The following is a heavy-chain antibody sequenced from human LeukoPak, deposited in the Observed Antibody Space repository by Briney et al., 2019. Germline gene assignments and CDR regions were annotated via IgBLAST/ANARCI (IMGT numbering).Heavy chain of an antibody. J-gene: IGHJ4*02. Sequence: GGSLRLSCAASGFTFSSYAMSWVRQAPGKGLEWASAISGSGGSTYYADSVKGRFTISRDNSKNTLYLQMNSLRAEDTAVYYCAKDEIRISLCYWGQGTLVTVSS. D-gene: IGHD3-3*02. CDR2: ISGSGGST. CDR1: GFTFSSYA. CDR3: AKDEIRISLCY. V-gene: IGHV3-23*01.